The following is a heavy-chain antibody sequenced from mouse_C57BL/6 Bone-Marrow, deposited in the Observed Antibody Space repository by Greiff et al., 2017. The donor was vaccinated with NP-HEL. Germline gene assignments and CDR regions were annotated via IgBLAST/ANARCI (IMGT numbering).Heavy chain of an antibody. V-gene: IGHV1-7*01. Sequence: QVQLQQSGAELAKPGASVKLSCKASGYTFTSYWMHWVKQRPGQGLEWDGYINPSSGYTKYNQKFKDKATLTADKSSSTAYMELRSLTSEDSAVYFCARPVLLRYPFDYWGQGTTLTVSS. J-gene: IGHJ2*01. CDR3: ARPVLLRYPFDY. CDR2: INPSSGYT. D-gene: IGHD1-1*01. CDR1: GYTFTSYW.